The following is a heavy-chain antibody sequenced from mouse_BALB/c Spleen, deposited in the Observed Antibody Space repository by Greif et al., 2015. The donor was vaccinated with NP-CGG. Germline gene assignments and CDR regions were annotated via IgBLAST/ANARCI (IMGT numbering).Heavy chain of an antibody. CDR2: IIPYNGAT. CDR3: ARYYYGSSYFDY. V-gene: IGHV1-20*01. Sequence: DVKLQESGPELVTPGASVRISCKASGYSFIGYSMHWVRQSHIKSLEWIGRIIPYNGATTYNQNFKDKASLTVDESSSTAYMELHSLTSEDSAVYYCARYYYGSSYFDYWGQGTTLTVSS. D-gene: IGHD1-1*01. CDR1: GYSFIGYS. J-gene: IGHJ2*01.